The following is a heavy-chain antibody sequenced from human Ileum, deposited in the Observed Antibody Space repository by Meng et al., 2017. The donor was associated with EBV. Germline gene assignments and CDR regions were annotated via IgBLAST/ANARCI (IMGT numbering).Heavy chain of an antibody. CDR3: ARAGNGGSYYFTY. J-gene: IGHJ4*02. V-gene: IGHV1-18*01. D-gene: IGHD1-26*01. CDR1: GYTFRNYG. CDR2: ISAYNGNT. Sequence: QIQLVQAGAEVKKTGDSVKVSCKASGYTFRNYGISWLRQAPGQGLEWMGWISAYNGNTNYAQNLQGRVTMTTDTSTGTVYMEVRSLRSDDTAVYYCARAGNGGSYYFTYWGQGTLVTVSS.